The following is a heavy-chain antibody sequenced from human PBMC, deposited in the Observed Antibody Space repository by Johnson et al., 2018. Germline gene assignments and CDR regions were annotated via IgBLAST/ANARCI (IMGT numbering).Heavy chain of an antibody. D-gene: IGHD3-22*01. CDR1: GGTFSSYA. CDR2: IIPIFGTA. Sequence: VQLVESGAEVKKPGSSVKVSCKASGGTFSSYAISWVRQAPGQGLEWMGGIIPIFGTANYAQKFPGRVTITADESTSTAYMELSSLRSEDTAVDYCAGYNYYDSRGARYFQHWGQGTLVTVSS. J-gene: IGHJ1*01. CDR3: AGYNYYDSRGARYFQH. V-gene: IGHV1-69*01.